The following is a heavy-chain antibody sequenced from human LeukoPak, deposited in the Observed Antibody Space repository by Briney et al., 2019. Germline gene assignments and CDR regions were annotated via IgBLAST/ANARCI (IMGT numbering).Heavy chain of an antibody. Sequence: GASVKVSCKVSGYTLTELSMHWVRQAPGKGLEWMGGFDPEDGETIHAQKFQGRVTMTEDTSTDTAYMELSSLRSEDTAVYYCATLPPDYGDYGLPDYAFDIWGQGTMVTVSS. CDR2: FDPEDGET. J-gene: IGHJ3*02. D-gene: IGHD4-17*01. CDR3: ATLPPDYGDYGLPDYAFDI. CDR1: GYTLTELS. V-gene: IGHV1-24*01.